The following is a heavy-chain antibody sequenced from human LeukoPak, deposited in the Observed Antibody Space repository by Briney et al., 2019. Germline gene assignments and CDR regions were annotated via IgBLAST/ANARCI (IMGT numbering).Heavy chain of an antibody. CDR3: ARHPNLVVGVLPTPSFFDS. CDR1: GDSISGSDYY. V-gene: IGHV4-39*01. Sequence: PSETLSLTCIVSGDSISGSDYYWGWIRQTPGKGLEWIGSIYSSGNTFYNPSFQSRVTVSVDTSKNQLSRQLTSVTAADAAMYDCARHPNLVVGVLPTPSFFDSWGQGTLVAVSS. J-gene: IGHJ4*02. CDR2: IYSSGNT. D-gene: IGHD3-16*01.